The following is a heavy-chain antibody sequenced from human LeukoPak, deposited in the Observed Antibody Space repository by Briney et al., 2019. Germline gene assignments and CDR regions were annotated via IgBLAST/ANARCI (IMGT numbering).Heavy chain of an antibody. CDR1: GVSFSGYY. J-gene: IGHJ4*02. D-gene: IGHD2-2*01. V-gene: IGHV4-34*01. CDR2: INHSGST. CDR3: ARRNCSSTSCYRPTTGFDY. Sequence: SETLSLTCAVYGVSFSGYYWSWIRQPPGKGLEWIGEINHSGSTNYNPSLKSRVTISVDTSKNQFSRKLSSVTAADTAVYYCARRNCSSTSCYRPTTGFDYWGQGTLVTVSS.